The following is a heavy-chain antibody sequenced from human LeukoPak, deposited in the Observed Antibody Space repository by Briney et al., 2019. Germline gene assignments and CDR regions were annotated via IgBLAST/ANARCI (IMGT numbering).Heavy chain of an antibody. CDR2: IDPGDYYT. D-gene: IGHD5-18*01. J-gene: IGHJ4*02. Sequence: HWEALKISCKGSGYSFTSYWIGWVRQMPGKGLEWMGIIDPGDYYTRYSPSFQGQVTISADKSISTAYLRWSSLKASDTAMYYCASGPVDTAMNDYWGQGTLVTVSS. CDR3: ASGPVDTAMNDY. CDR1: GYSFTSYW. V-gene: IGHV5-51*01.